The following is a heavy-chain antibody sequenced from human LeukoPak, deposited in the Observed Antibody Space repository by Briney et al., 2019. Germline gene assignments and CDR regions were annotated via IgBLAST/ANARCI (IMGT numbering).Heavy chain of an antibody. J-gene: IGHJ4*02. CDR2: INPNSGGA. Sequence: ASVKVSCKASGYRFTGYYMHWVRQAPGQGLEWMGWINPNSGGADYAQKFQGRVTMTRDTSISTAYMELSRLRSDDTAVYYCARDGRGGSGWSDYWGLGTLVTVSS. D-gene: IGHD6-19*01. V-gene: IGHV1-2*02. CDR1: GYRFTGYY. CDR3: ARDGRGGSGWSDY.